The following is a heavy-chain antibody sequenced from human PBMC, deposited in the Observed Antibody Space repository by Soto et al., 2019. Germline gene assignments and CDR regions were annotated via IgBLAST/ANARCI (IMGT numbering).Heavy chain of an antibody. CDR2: ISWNSGSI. D-gene: IGHD5-18*01. Sequence: EVQLVESGGGLVQPGRSLRLSCAASGFTFDDYAMHWVRQAPGKGLEWVSGISWNSGSIGYADSVKGRFTLSRDNAKNSLYLQMNSLRAEDTALYYCAKAVGSYGNFDYWGQGTLVTVSS. J-gene: IGHJ4*02. V-gene: IGHV3-9*01. CDR3: AKAVGSYGNFDY. CDR1: GFTFDDYA.